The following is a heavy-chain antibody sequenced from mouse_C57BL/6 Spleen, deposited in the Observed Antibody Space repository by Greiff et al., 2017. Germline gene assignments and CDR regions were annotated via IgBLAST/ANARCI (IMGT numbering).Heavy chain of an antibody. V-gene: IGHV1-72*01. CDR3: ARCKNDYDGGYYAMDY. CDR1: GYTFTSYW. J-gene: IGHJ4*01. Sequence: VKLQQPGAELVKPGASVKLSCKASGYTFTSYWMHWVKQRPGRGLEWIGRIDPNSGGTKYNEKFKSKATLTVDKPSSTAYMQLSSLTSEDSAVYYCARCKNDYDGGYYAMDYWGQGTSVTVSS. D-gene: IGHD2-4*01. CDR2: IDPNSGGT.